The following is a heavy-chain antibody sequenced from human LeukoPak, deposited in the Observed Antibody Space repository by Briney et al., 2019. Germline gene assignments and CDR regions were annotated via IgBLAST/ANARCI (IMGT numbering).Heavy chain of an antibody. CDR1: GYTFTTYG. CDR2: ISGYNGNT. CDR3: ARDLSASYYYDSSGYYYFDAFDI. V-gene: IGHV1-18*01. J-gene: IGHJ3*02. D-gene: IGHD3-22*01. Sequence: ASVKVSCKASGYTFTTYGISWVRQAPGQGLEWMGWISGYNGNTNYAQKFQGRVIMTTDTSTTTAYMELRSLRSDDTTVYYCARDLSASYYYDSSGYYYFDAFDIWGQGTMVTVSS.